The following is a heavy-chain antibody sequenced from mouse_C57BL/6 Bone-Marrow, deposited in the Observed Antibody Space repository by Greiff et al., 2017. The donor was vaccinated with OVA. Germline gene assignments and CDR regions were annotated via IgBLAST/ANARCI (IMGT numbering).Heavy chain of an antibody. V-gene: IGHV1-85*01. CDR3: ASLNSHFDY. CDR1: GYTFTSYD. D-gene: IGHD1-3*01. CDR2: IYPRDGST. Sequence: QVHVKQSGPELVKPGASVKLSCKASGYTFTSYDINWVKQRPGQGLEWIGWIYPRDGSTKYNEKFKGKATLTVDTSSSTAYMELHSLTSEDSAVYFCASLNSHFDYWGQGTTLTVSS. J-gene: IGHJ2*01.